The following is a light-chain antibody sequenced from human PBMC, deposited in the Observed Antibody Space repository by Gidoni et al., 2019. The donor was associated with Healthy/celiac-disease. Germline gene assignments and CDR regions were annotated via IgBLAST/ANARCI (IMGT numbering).Light chain of an antibody. CDR2: DAS. J-gene: IGKJ4*01. V-gene: IGKV3-11*01. Sequence: EIVLTQSPATLSLSPGERATPSCRASQSVSSYLAWYQQKPGQAPRLLIYDASNRATGIPARFSGSGSGTDFTLTISSLEPEDFAVYYCQQRSNWPPRVTFGGGTKVEIK. CDR1: QSVSSY. CDR3: QQRSNWPPRVT.